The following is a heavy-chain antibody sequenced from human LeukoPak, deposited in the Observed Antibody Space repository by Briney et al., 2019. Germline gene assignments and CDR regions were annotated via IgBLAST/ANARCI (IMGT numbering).Heavy chain of an antibody. J-gene: IGHJ6*03. D-gene: IGHD2-2*01. CDR2: INHSGST. CDR1: GGSFSGYY. CDR3: ARGPTRGQLPGYYMDV. V-gene: IGHV4-34*01. Sequence: TSETLSLTCGVSGGSFSGYYWSWIRQPPGKGLEWIGEINHSGSTNYNPSLKSRVTISVDTSKNQFSLKLSSVTAADTAVYYCARGPTRGQLPGYYMDVWGKGTTVTVSS.